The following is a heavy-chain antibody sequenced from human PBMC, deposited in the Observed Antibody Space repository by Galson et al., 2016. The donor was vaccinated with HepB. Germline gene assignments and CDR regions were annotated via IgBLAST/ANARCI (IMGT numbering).Heavy chain of an antibody. CDR3: ARHRGISGGADY. CDR2: IYPGDSDT. J-gene: IGHJ4*02. Sequence: QSGAEVKHPGESLKISCSVSGYTFSKYWIGWVRQMPGKGLEWMGIIYPGDSDTRYSPSFQGQVTISADKSISTAYLQWYSLRASDTAMYYCARHRGISGGADYWGQGTLVTVSS. CDR1: GYTFSKYW. V-gene: IGHV5-51*01. D-gene: IGHD3-10*01.